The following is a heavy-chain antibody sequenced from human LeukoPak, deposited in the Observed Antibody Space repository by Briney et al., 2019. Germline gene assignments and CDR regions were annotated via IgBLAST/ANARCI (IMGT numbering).Heavy chain of an antibody. V-gene: IGHV4-61*02. J-gene: IGHJ3*02. CDR2: IYTSGS. Sequence: SETLSLTCTVSGGSISSGSYYRSWIRQSAGKGLEWIGRIYTSGSTPDYSPSLKSRVTMSIDTSKNQFSLQLSSVTAADTAVYYCATSPPVVPAAITAFDIWGQGTMVTVSS. CDR1: GGSISSGSYY. D-gene: IGHD2-2*01. CDR3: ATSPPVVPAAITAFDI.